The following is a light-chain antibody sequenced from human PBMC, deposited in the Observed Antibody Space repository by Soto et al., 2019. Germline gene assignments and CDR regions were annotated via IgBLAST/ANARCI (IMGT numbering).Light chain of an antibody. J-gene: IGLJ3*02. CDR3: SSYTTISTLEV. Sequence: QSALTQPASVSGSPGQSITISCTGTSSDVGGYNYVSWYQQHPGKAPKLMIYEVSNRPSGVSNRFSGSKSGNTASLTISGLQXEDEADYXCSSYTTISTLEVFGGGTKLTVL. CDR1: SSDVGGYNY. V-gene: IGLV2-14*01. CDR2: EVS.